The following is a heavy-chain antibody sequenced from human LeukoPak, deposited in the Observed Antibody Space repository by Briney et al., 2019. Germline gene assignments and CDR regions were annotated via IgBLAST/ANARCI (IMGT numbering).Heavy chain of an antibody. CDR1: GGSISSYY. D-gene: IGHD3-16*01. Sequence: SETLSLTCTVSGGSISSYYWSWIRQPPGKGLEWIGEINHSGSTNYNPSLKSRVTISVDTSKNQFSLKLSSVTAADTAVYYCASRPTYDYVWGSYTLTPFDYWGQGTLVTVSS. V-gene: IGHV4-34*01. CDR3: ASRPTYDYVWGSYTLTPFDY. CDR2: INHSGST. J-gene: IGHJ4*02.